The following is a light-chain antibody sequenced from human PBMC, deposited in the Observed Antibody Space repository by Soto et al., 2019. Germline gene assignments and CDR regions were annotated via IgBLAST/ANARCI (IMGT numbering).Light chain of an antibody. CDR2: GAS. V-gene: IGKV3-20*01. Sequence: EIVLTQSPGTLSLSPGERATLSCRASQSINSRYLAWYQQKPGQAPRLLIYGASSRATGIPDRFSGSGSGTDFTLTISRLDPQGFAAYYCLQFGSLSGFTFGPGTNVDIK. CDR3: LQFGSLSGFT. J-gene: IGKJ3*01. CDR1: QSINSRY.